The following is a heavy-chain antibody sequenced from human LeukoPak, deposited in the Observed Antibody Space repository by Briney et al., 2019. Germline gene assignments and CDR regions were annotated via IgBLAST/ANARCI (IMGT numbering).Heavy chain of an antibody. V-gene: IGHV1-24*01. Sequence: VASVKVSCKVSGYTLTELSMHWVRQAPGKGLEWMGGFDPEDGETIYAQKFQGRVAMTEDTSTDTAYMELSSLRSEDTAVYYCATVGVMVRGVNDYYGMDVWGQGAPVTVS. CDR1: GYTLTELS. CDR3: ATVGVMVRGVNDYYGMDV. CDR2: FDPEDGET. J-gene: IGHJ6*02. D-gene: IGHD3-10*01.